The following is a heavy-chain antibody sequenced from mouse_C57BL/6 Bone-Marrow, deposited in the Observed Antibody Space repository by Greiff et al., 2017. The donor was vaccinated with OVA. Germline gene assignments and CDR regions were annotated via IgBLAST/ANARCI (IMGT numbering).Heavy chain of an antibody. V-gene: IGHV1-53*01. CDR2: ITPSNGGT. Sequence: VQLQQPGPELVKPGASVMLFCKAYGYTFTSFWLHWVKQRPGQVLEWIGNITPSNGGTKYNAQFKSKATLTVDKASSTAYMQLSSLTSEDSAVYYCAYYCSSRDYAMDYWGQGTSVTVSS. CDR1: GYTFTSFW. CDR3: AYYCSSRDYAMDY. J-gene: IGHJ4*01. D-gene: IGHD1-1*01.